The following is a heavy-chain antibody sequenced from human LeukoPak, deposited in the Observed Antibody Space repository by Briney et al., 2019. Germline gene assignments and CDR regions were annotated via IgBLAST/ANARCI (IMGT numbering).Heavy chain of an antibody. CDR2: IIPIFGTA. Sequence: SVKVSCKASGGTFSSYAISWVRQAPGQGLEWMGGIIPIFGTANYAQKFQGRVTITTDESTSTAYMELSSLRSEDTAVYYCARGDRGEAYYYYMDVWAKGPRSPSP. V-gene: IGHV1-69*05. CDR1: GGTFSSYA. D-gene: IGHD3-10*01. J-gene: IGHJ6*03. CDR3: ARGDRGEAYYYYMDV.